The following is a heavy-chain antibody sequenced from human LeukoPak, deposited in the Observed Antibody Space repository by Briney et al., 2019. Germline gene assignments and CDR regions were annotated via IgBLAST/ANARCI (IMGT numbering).Heavy chain of an antibody. CDR2: IIPIFGTA. CDR1: GGTFISYA. J-gene: IGHJ3*02. Sequence: GGSVKASCKASGGTFISYAISWVRQAPGQGLEWMGGIIPIFGTANYAQKFQGRVTITTDESTSTAYMELSSLRSEATAVYYCARQSGRKPDDAFDIWGQGTMVTVSS. D-gene: IGHD1-14*01. V-gene: IGHV1-69*05. CDR3: ARQSGRKPDDAFDI.